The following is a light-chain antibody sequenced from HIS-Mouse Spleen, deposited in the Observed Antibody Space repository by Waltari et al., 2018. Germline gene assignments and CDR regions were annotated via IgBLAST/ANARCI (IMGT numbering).Light chain of an antibody. CDR3: YSTDSSGNHRV. V-gene: IGLV3-10*01. Sequence: SYELTQPPSVSVSPRPTARITCSGAALPNKSAYWYQQKSGQAPVLVIYEDSKRPSGNPERFSGSSSGTMATLTISGAQVEDEADYYCYSTDSSGNHRVFGGGTKLTVL. J-gene: IGLJ2*01. CDR2: EDS. CDR1: ALPNKS.